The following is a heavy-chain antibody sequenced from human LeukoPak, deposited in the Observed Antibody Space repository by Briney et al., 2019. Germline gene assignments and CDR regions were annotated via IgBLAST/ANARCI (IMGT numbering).Heavy chain of an antibody. CDR3: ATRWGAAAGRRSIDY. CDR1: GYTLTELS. CDR2: FDPEDGET. Sequence: ASVKVSCKVSGYTLTELSMHWVRQAPGKGLEWMGGFDPEDGETIYAQKFQGRVTMTEDTSTDTAYMELSSLRSEDTAVYYCATRWGAAAGRRSIDYWGQGTLVTVSS. D-gene: IGHD6-13*01. V-gene: IGHV1-24*01. J-gene: IGHJ4*02.